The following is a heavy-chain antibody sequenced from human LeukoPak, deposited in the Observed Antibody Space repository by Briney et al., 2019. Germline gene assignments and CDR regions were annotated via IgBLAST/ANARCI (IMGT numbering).Heavy chain of an antibody. CDR1: GFTFSSYA. D-gene: IGHD4-11*01. CDR3: ARAYSHPYYYYYYMDV. J-gene: IGHJ6*03. Sequence: PGGSLRLSCAASGFTFSSYAMHWVRQAPGKGLEWVAVISYDGSNKYYADSVKGRFTISRDNSKNTLYLQMNSLRAEDTAVYYCARAYSHPYYYYYYMDVWGKGTTVTVSS. V-gene: IGHV3-30*01. CDR2: ISYDGSNK.